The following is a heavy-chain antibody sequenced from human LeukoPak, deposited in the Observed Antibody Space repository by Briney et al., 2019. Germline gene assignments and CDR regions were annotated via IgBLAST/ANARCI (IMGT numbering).Heavy chain of an antibody. Sequence: SETLSLTCSVSAYSISSGFYWGWIRQPPGKGLEWIGYIYYSGSTNYSPSLKSRVTISVDSSKNQFSLKLSSVTAADTAVYYCARTTEGGYTYDYFYYYYMDVWGKGTTVTISS. V-gene: IGHV4-61*01. CDR1: AYSISSGFY. CDR2: IYYSGST. CDR3: ARTTEGGYTYDYFYYYYMDV. D-gene: IGHD5-18*01. J-gene: IGHJ6*03.